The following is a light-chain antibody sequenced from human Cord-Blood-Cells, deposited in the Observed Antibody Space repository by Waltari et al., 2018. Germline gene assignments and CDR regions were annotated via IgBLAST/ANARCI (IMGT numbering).Light chain of an antibody. CDR3: AAWDDSLSAWV. V-gene: IGLV1-47*03. CDR2: RNN. CDR1: SSNTGSNY. J-gene: IGLJ3*02. Sequence: QSVLTQPPSASGTPGQRVTIPCSGSSSNTGSNYVYWYQQLPGTAPKLLIYRNNQRPSGVPDRFSGSKSGTSASLAISGLWSEDEADYYCAAWDDSLSAWVFGGGTKLTVL.